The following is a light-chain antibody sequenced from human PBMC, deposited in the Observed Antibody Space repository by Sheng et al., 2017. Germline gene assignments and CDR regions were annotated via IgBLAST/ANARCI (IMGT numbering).Light chain of an antibody. Sequence: DIVMTQSPLSLPVTPGEPASISCRSSQSLLHSNGYNYLDWYLQKPGQSPQLLIYLGSNRASGVPDRFSGSGSGTDFTLKISRVEAEDVGVYYCMQALQTRAFGGGPKVEIK. V-gene: IGKV2-28*01. CDR1: QSLLHSNGYNY. CDR2: LGS. CDR3: MQALQTRA. J-gene: IGKJ4*01.